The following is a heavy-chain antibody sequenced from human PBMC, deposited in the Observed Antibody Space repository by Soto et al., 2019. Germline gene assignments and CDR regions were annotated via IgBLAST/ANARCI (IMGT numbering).Heavy chain of an antibody. D-gene: IGHD4-4*01. J-gene: IGHJ4*02. CDR3: ARDGFAATTEIFGY. CDR1: GYTFTSYA. CDR2: INVNNGNT. V-gene: IGHV1-18*01. Sequence: SVKVSCKASGYTFTSYALSWGRRDPGKGLEWMGWINVNNGNTKYAQKLQGRVTMTPDKSTSTVYMERRSLTSDDTAVYYCARDGFAATTEIFGYWGQGTLVTVSS.